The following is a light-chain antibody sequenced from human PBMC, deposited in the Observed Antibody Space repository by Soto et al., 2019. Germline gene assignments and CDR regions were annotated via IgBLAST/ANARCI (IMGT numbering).Light chain of an antibody. CDR2: GAS. CDR3: QQYNNWPPIT. CDR1: QSVSGN. V-gene: IGKV3-15*01. J-gene: IGKJ5*01. Sequence: EIVMTQSPATLSMSPGERATLSCGASQSVSGNLAWYQQKPGQAPRLLIYGASTRATGIPARFSGSGSGTEFILTISSLQSEDFAVYYCQQYNNWPPITFGQGTRLEIK.